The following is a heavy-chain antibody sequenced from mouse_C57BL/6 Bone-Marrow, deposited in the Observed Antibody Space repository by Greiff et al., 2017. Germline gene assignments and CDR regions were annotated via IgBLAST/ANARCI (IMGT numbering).Heavy chain of an antibody. CDR2: IDPSDSYT. J-gene: IGHJ3*01. D-gene: IGHD1-1*01. CDR1: GYTFTSYW. CDR3: ARYGGFAY. V-gene: IGHV1-59*01. Sequence: QVQLQQPGAELVRPGTSVKLSCKASGYTFTSYWMHWVKQRPGQGLEWIGVIDPSDSYTNYNQKFKGKATLTVDTSSRTAYMQLSSLTSEDSAVYYCARYGGFAYWGQGTLVTVSA.